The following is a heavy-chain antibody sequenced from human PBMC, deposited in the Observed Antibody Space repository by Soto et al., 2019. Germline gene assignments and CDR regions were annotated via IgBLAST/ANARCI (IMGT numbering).Heavy chain of an antibody. J-gene: IGHJ4*02. CDR3: ARDGPGGKGFDY. CDR2: IIPIFGTA. Sequence: ASVKVSCKASGGTFSSYAISWVRQAPGQGLEWMGGIIPIFGTANYAQKFQGRVTITADESTSTAYMELSSLRSEDTAVYHCARDGPGGKGFDYWGQGTLVTVSS. CDR1: GGTFSSYA. V-gene: IGHV1-69*13.